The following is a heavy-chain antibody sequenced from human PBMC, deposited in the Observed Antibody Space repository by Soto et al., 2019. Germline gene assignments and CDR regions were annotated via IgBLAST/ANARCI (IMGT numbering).Heavy chain of an antibody. CDR2: TSYDGSNQ. J-gene: IGHJ6*02. D-gene: IGHD2-15*01. Sequence: QVHLVESGGGVVQPGRSLRLSCAASGFTFRSYAMHWVRQAPGKGLECVAVTSYDGSNQFYRDYLKGRFTISRDNSKNTLYLQINSLRYDDTAVYYCARGDREDIAVVVGVRPGEYGVDVWGQGTTVTVSS. CDR1: GFTFRSYA. CDR3: ARGDREDIAVVVGVRPGEYGVDV. V-gene: IGHV3-30-3*01.